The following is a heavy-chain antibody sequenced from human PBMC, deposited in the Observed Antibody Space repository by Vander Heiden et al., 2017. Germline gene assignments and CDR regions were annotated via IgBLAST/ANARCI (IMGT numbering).Heavy chain of an antibody. V-gene: IGHV3-9*01. CDR1: GFPLDHYA. CDR2: ISWNSGSI. Sequence: EVQLVASGGGLVQPGGSLRVSGAASGFPLDHYARHWVRQEPGKGLELVSVISWNSGSIGYADSVKGRFTTSRDNAKNSLYLQRNSLRAEDTALYYCAKGPQWLVLSSYFDYWGQGTLVTVSS. J-gene: IGHJ4*02. D-gene: IGHD6-19*01. CDR3: AKGPQWLVLSSYFDY.